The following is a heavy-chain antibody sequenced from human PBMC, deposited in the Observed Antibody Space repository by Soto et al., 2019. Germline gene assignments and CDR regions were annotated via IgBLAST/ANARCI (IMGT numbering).Heavy chain of an antibody. V-gene: IGHV4-30-2*01. CDR2: IYHSGST. D-gene: IGHD4-17*01. J-gene: IGHJ4*02. CDR1: GGSISSGGYS. CDR3: ARASTTVTTLDD. Sequence: PSETLSLTCAVSGGSISSGGYSWSWIRQPPGKGLEWIGYIYHSGSTYYNPSLKSRVTISVDRSKNQFSLKLGSVTAADTAVYYVARASTTVTTLDDWGQGSLVTVSS.